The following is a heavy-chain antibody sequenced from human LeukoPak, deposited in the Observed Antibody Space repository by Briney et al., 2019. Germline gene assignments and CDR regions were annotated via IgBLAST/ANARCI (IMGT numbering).Heavy chain of an antibody. V-gene: IGHV4-4*07. CDR2: IHSIGST. J-gene: IGHJ3*02. D-gene: IGHD6-13*01. Sequence: SETLSLTCAVSGGSISSYYWSWIRQPAGKGLEWIGRIHSIGSTNYNPSLKSRVTMSVDTSKNQFSLKLSSVTAADTAVYYCARSIAAAKKPYDAFDIWGQGTMVTVSS. CDR3: ARSIAAAKKPYDAFDI. CDR1: GGSISSYY.